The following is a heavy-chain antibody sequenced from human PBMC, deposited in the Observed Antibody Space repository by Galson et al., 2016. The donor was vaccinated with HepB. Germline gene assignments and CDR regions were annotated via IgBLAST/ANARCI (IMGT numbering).Heavy chain of an antibody. J-gene: IGHJ6*04. CDR3: ARSVYLTSPTYYYYYGLDL. V-gene: IGHV1-2*02. D-gene: IGHD2-2*01. CDR2: INPISGGT. CDR1: GSTFTDYY. Sequence: SVKVSCKASGSTFTDYYMHWVRQAPGQGLEWMGWINPISGGTNYAQKFRGRVTMTRDTSSSTAYMELSRLASDDPAIYYSARSVYLTSPTYYYYYGLDLWGKGTTVTVSS.